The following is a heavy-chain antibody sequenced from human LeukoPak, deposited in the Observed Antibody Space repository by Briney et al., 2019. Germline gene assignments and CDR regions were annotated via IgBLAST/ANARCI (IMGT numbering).Heavy chain of an antibody. J-gene: IGHJ4*02. D-gene: IGHD4-17*01. CDR1: GFTFSNYG. CDR3: ARVRDYGDYPPDY. CDR2: ISYDGSIK. Sequence: GSLRLSCAASGFTFSNYGMHWVRQAPGKGLEWVAVISYDGSIKYYADSVKGRFTISRDSSKNTLYLQMNSLRAEDTAVYYCARVRDYGDYPPDYWGQGTLVTVSS. V-gene: IGHV3-30*03.